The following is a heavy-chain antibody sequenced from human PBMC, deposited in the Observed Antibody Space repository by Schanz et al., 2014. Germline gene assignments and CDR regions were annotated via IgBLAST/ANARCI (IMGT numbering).Heavy chain of an antibody. CDR1: GGSFSGYY. D-gene: IGHD5-12*01. J-gene: IGHJ4*02. CDR2: INQSGDT. CDR3: AKDDDRVAAKLPLGY. Sequence: QVQLQQWGAGLLKPSETLSLTCAVYGGSFSGYYWSWIRQPPDTGLEWIGEINQSGDTNYNPSLKSRVTISVDKSKNQFSLRLSSVTAADTAVYYCAKDDDRVAAKLPLGYWGQGTLVTVSA. V-gene: IGHV4-34*01.